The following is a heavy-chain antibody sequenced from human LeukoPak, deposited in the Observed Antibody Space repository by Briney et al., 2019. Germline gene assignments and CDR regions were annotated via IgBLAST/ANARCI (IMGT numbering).Heavy chain of an antibody. CDR1: GGSFSGYY. J-gene: IGHJ4*02. CDR2: INHSGST. Sequence: PSETLSLTCAVYGGSFSGYYWSWIRQPPGKGLEWIGEINHSGSTNYNPSLKSRVTISVDTSKNQFSLKLSSVTAADTAVYYCARLFSRRGSDYWGQGTLVTVSS. D-gene: IGHD2/OR15-2a*01. V-gene: IGHV4-34*01. CDR3: ARLFSRRGSDY.